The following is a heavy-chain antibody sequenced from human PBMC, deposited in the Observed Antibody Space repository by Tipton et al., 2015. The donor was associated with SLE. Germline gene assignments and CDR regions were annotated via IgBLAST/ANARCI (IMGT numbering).Heavy chain of an antibody. Sequence: TLSLTCTVSGVFISTRSDYWGWIRQPPGKGLEWLGDIFYSGSTYYNPSLESRVTMSVDTSKNQFSLKLRSVTAADTSVYYCAKIMRGPSFYYYYMDVWGKGTTVTVSS. V-gene: IGHV4-39*01. J-gene: IGHJ6*03. CDR1: GVFISTRSDY. CDR2: IFYSGST. D-gene: IGHD3-10*01. CDR3: AKIMRGPSFYYYYMDV.